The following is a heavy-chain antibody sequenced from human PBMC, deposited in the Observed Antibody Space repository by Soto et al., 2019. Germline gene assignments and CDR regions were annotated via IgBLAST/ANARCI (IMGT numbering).Heavy chain of an antibody. Sequence: GGSLRLSCAASGFTFSSYWMHWVRQAPGKGLVWVSRINSDGSSTSYADSVKGRFTISRDNAKNTLYLQMNSLRAEDTAVYYCARVELAVAGSYCYFDLWGRGTLVTVSS. CDR3: ARVELAVAGSYCYFDL. CDR1: GFTFSSYW. J-gene: IGHJ2*01. V-gene: IGHV3-74*01. CDR2: INSDGSST. D-gene: IGHD6-19*01.